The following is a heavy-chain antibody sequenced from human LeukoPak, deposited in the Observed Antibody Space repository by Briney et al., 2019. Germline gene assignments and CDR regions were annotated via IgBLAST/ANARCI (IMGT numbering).Heavy chain of an antibody. J-gene: IGHJ1*01. CDR2: IIPIFGTA. D-gene: IGHD3-3*01. Sequence: GASVKVSCKASGGTFTSYAISWVRQAPGQGLEWMGGIIPIFGTANYAQKFQGRVTITADESTSTAYMELSSLRSEDTAVYYCARLQPLSDFWSGYYRSAEYCQHWGQGTLVTVSS. V-gene: IGHV1-69*13. CDR3: ARLQPLSDFWSGYYRSAEYCQH. CDR1: GGTFTSYA.